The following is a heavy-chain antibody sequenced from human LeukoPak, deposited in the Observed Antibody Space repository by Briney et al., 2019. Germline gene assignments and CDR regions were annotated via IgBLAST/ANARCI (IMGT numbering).Heavy chain of an antibody. J-gene: IGHJ4*02. CDR2: VKQDGSEK. V-gene: IGHV3-7*03. Sequence: GGSLRLSCAASGFTFSSYWMSWVRQAPGKGLEWVANVKQDGSEKYYVDSVKGRFTISRDNAKNSLYLQMNSLRAEDTAVYYCANFPKYTTLDYWGQGTLVTVSS. D-gene: IGHD2-2*02. CDR1: GFTFSSYW. CDR3: ANFPKYTTLDY.